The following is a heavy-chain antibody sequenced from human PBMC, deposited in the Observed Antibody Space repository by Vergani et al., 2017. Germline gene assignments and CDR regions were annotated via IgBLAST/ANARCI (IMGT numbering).Heavy chain of an antibody. V-gene: IGHV3-21*01. CDR3: ARDREGSAHAFDI. Sequence: EVQLLESGGGLVQPGGSLRLSCAASGFTFSSYSMNWVRQAPGRGLEWVSSISSSSSYIYYADSVKGRFTISRDNAKNSLYLQMNSLRDEDTAVYYCARDREGSAHAFDIWGQGTMVTVSS. J-gene: IGHJ3*02. D-gene: IGHD3-10*01. CDR1: GFTFSSYS. CDR2: ISSSSSYI.